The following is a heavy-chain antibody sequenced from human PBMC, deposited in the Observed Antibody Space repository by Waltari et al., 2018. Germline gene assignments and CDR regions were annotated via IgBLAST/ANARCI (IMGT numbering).Heavy chain of an antibody. CDR2: IYPGDSDT. CDR3: GRGRAVDLIDY. J-gene: IGHJ4*02. V-gene: IGHV5-51*01. D-gene: IGHD3-16*01. Sequence: EVQLVQSGAAVKKPGESLKISCAASGYSFTNYWIGWVRQMPGKGLEWMAIIYPGDSDTRYNPSFQGQVTISADKSISTAYLQWGSLKASDTAMYYCGRGRAVDLIDYWGQGTLVTVSS. CDR1: GYSFTNYW.